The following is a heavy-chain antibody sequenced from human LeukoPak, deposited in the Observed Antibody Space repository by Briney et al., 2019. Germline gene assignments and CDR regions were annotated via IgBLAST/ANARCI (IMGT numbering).Heavy chain of an antibody. J-gene: IGHJ4*02. CDR1: GDSVSSNTAA. Sequence: SQTLSLTCAIFGDSVSSNTAAWYWIRQSPSRGLEWLGRTYYRSKWYYEYAVSVRSRITINADTSKNQFSLQLNSVTPEDTAVYYCARDPSDDQGLDYWGQGTLVTVSS. CDR3: ARDPSDDQGLDY. V-gene: IGHV6-1*01. D-gene: IGHD3-16*01. CDR2: TYYRSKWYY.